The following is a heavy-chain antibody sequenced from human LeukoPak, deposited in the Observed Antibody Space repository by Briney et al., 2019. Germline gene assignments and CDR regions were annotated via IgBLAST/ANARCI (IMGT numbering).Heavy chain of an antibody. CDR3: ARDGGNDLGYCSGGSCSGSGGMDV. J-gene: IGHJ6*02. CDR1: GFTFSSYS. V-gene: IGHV3-21*01. Sequence: GGSLRLSCAASGFTFSSYSMSWVRQAPGKVLEWVSSITSSSSYIYYADSVKGRFTISRDNAKNSLYLQMNSLRIEDTAVYYCARDGGNDLGYCSGGSCSGSGGMDVWGQGTTVTVSS. D-gene: IGHD2-15*01. CDR2: ITSSSSYI.